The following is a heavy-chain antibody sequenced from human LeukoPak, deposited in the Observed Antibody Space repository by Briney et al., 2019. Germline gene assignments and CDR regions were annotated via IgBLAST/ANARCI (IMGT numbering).Heavy chain of an antibody. CDR2: ISGSGGST. CDR1: GFTFSSYA. D-gene: IGHD3-22*01. Sequence: GGSLRLSCAASGFTFSSYAMSWVRQAPGKGLEWVSAISGSGGSTYYADSVKGRFTISRDNSKNTLCLQMNSLRAEDTAVYYCAKVKYYYDSSGYSKTIDYWGQGTLVTVSS. CDR3: AKVKYYYDSSGYSKTIDY. J-gene: IGHJ4*02. V-gene: IGHV3-23*01.